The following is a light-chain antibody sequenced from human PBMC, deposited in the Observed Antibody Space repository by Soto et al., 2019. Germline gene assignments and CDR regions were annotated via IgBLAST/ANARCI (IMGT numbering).Light chain of an antibody. CDR2: DVS. CDR3: SSYTVSTTLRYV. Sequence: QSALTQPASVSGSPGQPITISCTGTSSDVGAYNYVSWYQQHPGKAPKLIIYDVSNRPSGVSNRFSGSKSGDTASLTISGLQAEDEADYFCSSYTVSTTLRYVFGAGTKVTVL. J-gene: IGLJ1*01. CDR1: SSDVGAYNY. V-gene: IGLV2-14*03.